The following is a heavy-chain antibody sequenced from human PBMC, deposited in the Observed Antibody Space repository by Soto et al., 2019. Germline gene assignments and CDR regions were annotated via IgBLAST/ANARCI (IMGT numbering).Heavy chain of an antibody. CDR2: IYHSGNT. Sequence: SETLSLTCTVSGYSISSGYYCGWIRQPPGKGLEWIGSIYHSGNTYYNPSLKSRVTISVDTSKNHFSLKLSSVTAADTAVYYCARARIVVAGTIVDYWGQGTLVTVSS. V-gene: IGHV4-38-2*02. D-gene: IGHD6-19*01. CDR3: ARARIVVAGTIVDY. CDR1: GYSISSGYY. J-gene: IGHJ4*02.